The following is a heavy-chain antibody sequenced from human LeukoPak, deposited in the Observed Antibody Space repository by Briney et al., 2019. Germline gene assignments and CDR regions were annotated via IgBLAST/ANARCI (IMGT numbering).Heavy chain of an antibody. J-gene: IGHJ5*02. CDR1: GGSISSYY. CDR2: IYTSGST. Sequence: SETLSLTCTVSGGSISSYYWSWIRQPAGKGLEWIGRIYTSGSTNYNPSLKSRVTMSVDTSKNQFSLKLSSVTAADTAVYYCAREFYDSSGYNWFDPWGQGTLVTASS. V-gene: IGHV4-4*07. D-gene: IGHD3-22*01. CDR3: AREFYDSSGYNWFDP.